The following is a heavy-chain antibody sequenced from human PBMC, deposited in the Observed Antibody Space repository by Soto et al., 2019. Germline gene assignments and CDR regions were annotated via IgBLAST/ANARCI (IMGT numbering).Heavy chain of an antibody. Sequence: VASVKVSCKASGYTFTSYGISWVRQAPGQGLEWMGGIIPIFGTTNYAQKFQGRVTITADESTSTAYMELSSLRSEDTAVYYCARSVPPDYFDYWGQGTLVTVSS. CDR3: ARSVPPDYFDY. J-gene: IGHJ4*02. D-gene: IGHD6-6*01. CDR1: GYTFTSYG. V-gene: IGHV1-69*13. CDR2: IIPIFGTT.